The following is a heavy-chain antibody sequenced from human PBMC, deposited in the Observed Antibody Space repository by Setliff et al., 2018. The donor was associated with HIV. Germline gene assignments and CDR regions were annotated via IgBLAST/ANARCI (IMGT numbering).Heavy chain of an antibody. V-gene: IGHV3-NL1*01. J-gene: IGHJ4*02. CDR2: IYSGGST. Sequence: PGGSLRLSCVASGFTISYYGMHWVRQAPGKGLEWVATIYSGGSTYHADSVKGRFTLSRDTSKNTLFLQMNSLRPEDAAVYYCARVRLYNTALDYWGQGTLVTVSS. CDR1: GFTISYYG. D-gene: IGHD3-3*01. CDR3: ARVRLYNTALDY.